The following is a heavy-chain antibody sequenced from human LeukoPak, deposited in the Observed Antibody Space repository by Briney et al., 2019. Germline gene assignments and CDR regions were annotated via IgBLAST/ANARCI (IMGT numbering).Heavy chain of an antibody. D-gene: IGHD3-10*01. V-gene: IGHV1-46*01. CDR1: GYTFTSYH. CDR3: ARDLSRPHRVRGEVNWFDP. Sequence: ASVKVSCMASGYTFTSYHMHWVRRAPGQGLEWMGIINPSGGSTNYAQKFQGRVTITADESTSTAYMELSSLRSEDTAVYYCARDLSRPHRVRGEVNWFDPWGQGTLVTVSS. CDR2: INPSGGST. J-gene: IGHJ5*02.